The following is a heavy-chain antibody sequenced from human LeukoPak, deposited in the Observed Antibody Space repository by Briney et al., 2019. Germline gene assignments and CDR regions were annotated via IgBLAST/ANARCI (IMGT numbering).Heavy chain of an antibody. V-gene: IGHV3-23*01. CDR1: GFTFSSYA. J-gene: IGHJ4*02. D-gene: IGHD3-22*01. CDR2: ISGSGAGT. CDR3: AKADDDSPGYTNYFDY. Sequence: GGSLRLSCAASGFTFSSYAMGWVRQAPGKGLEWVSSISGSGAGTYYADSVKGRCTISRDNSKNTLYLQMNSLRAEDTAIYYCAKADDDSPGYTNYFDYWGQGTLVTVSS.